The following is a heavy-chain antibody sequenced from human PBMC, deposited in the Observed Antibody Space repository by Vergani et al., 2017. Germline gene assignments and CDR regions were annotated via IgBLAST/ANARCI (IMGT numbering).Heavy chain of an antibody. CDR2: ISSSSSYI. CDR1: GFTFSSYS. D-gene: IGHD3-3*01. Sequence: EVQLVESGGGLVKPGGSLRLSCAASGFTFSSYSMNWVRQAPGKGLEWVSSISSSSSYIYYADSVKGRFTISRDNAKNSLYLQMNSLRAEDTAVYYCARFQEVDFWSGYYTGKEFDYWGQGTLVTVSS. J-gene: IGHJ4*02. CDR3: ARFQEVDFWSGYYTGKEFDY. V-gene: IGHV3-21*01.